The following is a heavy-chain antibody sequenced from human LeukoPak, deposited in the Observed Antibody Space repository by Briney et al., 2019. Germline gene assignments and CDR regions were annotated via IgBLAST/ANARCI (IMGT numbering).Heavy chain of an antibody. CDR3: ARSRIRAFDP. CDR2: SYSGGTT. J-gene: IGHJ5*02. CDR1: GFSISTNY. Sequence: GGSLRLSCAASGFSISTNYMSWVRQAPGKGLEWVSVSYSGGTTNYIDSVKGRFTISRDNSKNRLYPQMNNLRADDTAVYYCARSRIRAFDPWGQGSLVIVSS. V-gene: IGHV3-53*01. D-gene: IGHD3-3*02.